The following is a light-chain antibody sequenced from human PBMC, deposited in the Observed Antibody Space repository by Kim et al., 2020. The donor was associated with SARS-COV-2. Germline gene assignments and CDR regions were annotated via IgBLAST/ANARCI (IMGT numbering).Light chain of an antibody. J-gene: IGLJ2*01. CDR1: EWGYQC. CDR2: QDN. V-gene: IGLV3-1*01. Sequence: VSPGQTARITCSVDEWGYQCACWYQPKPGQSPVLVISQDNKRPSGIPDRFSGSNSGNTATLTISGTQAMDEADYHCQAWDSTSVVFGGGTQLTVL. CDR3: QAWDSTSVV.